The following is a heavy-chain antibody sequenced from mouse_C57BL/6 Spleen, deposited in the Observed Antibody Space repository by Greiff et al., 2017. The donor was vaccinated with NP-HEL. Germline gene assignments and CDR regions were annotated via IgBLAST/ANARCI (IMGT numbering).Heavy chain of an antibody. CDR1: GYTFTSYD. J-gene: IGHJ1*03. CDR3: ARLEITTVVEGYWYFDV. D-gene: IGHD1-1*01. CDR2: IYPRDGST. Sequence: QVQLKQSGPELVKPGASVKLSCKASGYTFTSYDINWVKQRPGQGLEWIGWIYPRDGSTKYNEKFKGKATLTVDTSSSTAYMELHSLTSEDSAVYFCARLEITTVVEGYWYFDVWGTGTTVTVSS. V-gene: IGHV1-85*01.